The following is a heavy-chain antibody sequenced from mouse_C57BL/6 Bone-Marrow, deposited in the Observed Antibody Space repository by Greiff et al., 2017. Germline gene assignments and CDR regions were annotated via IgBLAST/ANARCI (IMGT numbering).Heavy chain of an antibody. V-gene: IGHV1-80*01. CDR3: ARGDVSSYDYFAY. J-gene: IGHJ2*01. Sequence: VKLVESGAELVKPGASVKISCKASGYAFSSYWMNWVKQRPGKGLEWIGQIYPGDGDTNYNGKFKGKATLTADKSSSTAYMQISSLTSEDSAVYFCARGDVSSYDYFAYWGQGTTLTVSS. CDR1: GYAFSSYW. D-gene: IGHD1-1*01. CDR2: IYPGDGDT.